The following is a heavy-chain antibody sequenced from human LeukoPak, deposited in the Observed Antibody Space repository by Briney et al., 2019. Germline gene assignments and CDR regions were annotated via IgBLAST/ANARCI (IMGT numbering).Heavy chain of an antibody. J-gene: IGHJ4*02. D-gene: IGHD4-17*01. CDR2: ITSGSSYI. CDR1: GFTFTSYT. Sequence: GGSLRLSCAASGFTFTSYTMNWVRQAPGKGLEWVSSITSGSSYIYYADSVKGRFTISKDNAKNSLYLQMTSLRVEDTAVYYCAKTYGHFDDWGQGTLVTVSS. V-gene: IGHV3-21*01. CDR3: AKTYGHFDD.